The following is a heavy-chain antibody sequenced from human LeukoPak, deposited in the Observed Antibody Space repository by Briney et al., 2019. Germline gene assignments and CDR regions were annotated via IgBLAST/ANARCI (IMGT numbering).Heavy chain of an antibody. CDR2: ISNNGGYT. D-gene: IGHD5-18*01. CDR3: AKGDTAMADYGMDV. V-gene: IGHV3-23*01. Sequence: GGSLRLSCAASGFTFSSSAMSWVRQAPGKGLEWVSAISNNGGYTYYADSVKGRFTISRDNSKNTLYLQMNSLRAEDTAVYYCAKGDTAMADYGMDVWGQGTTVTVSS. J-gene: IGHJ6*02. CDR1: GFTFSSSA.